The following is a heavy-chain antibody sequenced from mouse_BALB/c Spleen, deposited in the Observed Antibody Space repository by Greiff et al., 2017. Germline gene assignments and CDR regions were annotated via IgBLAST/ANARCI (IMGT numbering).Heavy chain of an antibody. V-gene: IGHV3-2*02. CDR3: AGGYYPWFAY. J-gene: IGHJ3*01. CDR1: GYSITSDYA. CDR2: ISYSGST. Sequence: DVKLQESGPGLVKPSQSLSLTCTVTGYSITSDYAWNWIRQFPGNKLEWMGYISYSGSTSYNPSLKSRISITRDTSKNQFFLQLNSVTTEDTATYYCAGGYYPWFAYWGQGTLVTVSA. D-gene: IGHD2-3*01.